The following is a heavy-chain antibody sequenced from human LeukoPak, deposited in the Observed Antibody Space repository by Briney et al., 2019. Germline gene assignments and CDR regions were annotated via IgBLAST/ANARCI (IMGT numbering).Heavy chain of an antibody. J-gene: IGHJ4*02. D-gene: IGHD4-17*01. CDR3: ARDPHPGDGYGDRFDY. Sequence: SETLSLTCAVYGGSFSGYYWSWIRQPPGKGLEWIGSIYYSGSTYYNPSLKSRVTISVDTSKNQFSLKLSSVTAADTAVCYCARDPHPGDGYGDRFDYWGQGTLVTVSS. CDR1: GGSFSGYY. CDR2: IYYSGST. V-gene: IGHV4-34*01.